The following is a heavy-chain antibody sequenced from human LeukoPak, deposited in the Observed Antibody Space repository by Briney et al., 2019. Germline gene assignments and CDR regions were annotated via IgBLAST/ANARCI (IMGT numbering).Heavy chain of an antibody. Sequence: GGSLRLSCAASGFTFSSYAMSWVRQAPGKGLEWVSAISGSGGSTYYADSVKGRFTISRDNSKNTLYLQMNSLRAEDTAVYYCAKHALLAYDSSGNFDYWGQGTLVTVSS. J-gene: IGHJ4*02. D-gene: IGHD3-22*01. CDR1: GFTFSSYA. CDR3: AKHALLAYDSSGNFDY. CDR2: ISGSGGST. V-gene: IGHV3-23*01.